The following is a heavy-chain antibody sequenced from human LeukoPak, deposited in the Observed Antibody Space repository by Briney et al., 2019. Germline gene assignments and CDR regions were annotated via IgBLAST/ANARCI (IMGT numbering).Heavy chain of an antibody. D-gene: IGHD3-3*01. CDR3: ARDYEEDFWSGQLGY. CDR2: IYSSGST. V-gene: IGHV4-4*07. CDR1: GGSISSYY. Sequence: SETLSLTCTASGGSISSYYWSWIRQPPGKGLEWIGRIYSSGSTNYSPSLKSRVTMSVDTSKNQFSLKVRSVTAADTAVYYCARDYEEDFWSGQLGYWGQGTLVTVSS. J-gene: IGHJ4*02.